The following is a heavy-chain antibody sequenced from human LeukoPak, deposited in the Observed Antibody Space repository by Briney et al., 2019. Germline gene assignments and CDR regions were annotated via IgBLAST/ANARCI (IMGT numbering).Heavy chain of an antibody. Sequence: SETLSLTCAVSGGSISSSNWWSWVRQPPGKGLEWIGEIYHSGSTNYNPSLKSRVTISVDKSKNPFSLKLSSVTAAETAVYYCARESPYSSSWYLGYGMDVWGQGTTVTVSS. CDR1: GGSISSSNW. CDR3: ARESPYSSSWYLGYGMDV. D-gene: IGHD6-13*01. J-gene: IGHJ6*02. CDR2: IYHSGST. V-gene: IGHV4-4*02.